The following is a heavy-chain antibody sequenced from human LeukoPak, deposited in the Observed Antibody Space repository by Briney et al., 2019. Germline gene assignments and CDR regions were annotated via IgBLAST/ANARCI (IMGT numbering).Heavy chain of an antibody. Sequence: VASVKVSCKASGYTFTSCDINWVRQATGQGREWMGWMNPNSGNTGYGQSFQGRSTMTRDISIGTAYMELSNLTSEDTAIYYCTRGSSGRRDNWGQGTLVTVSA. CDR1: GYTFTSCD. CDR3: TRGSSGRRDN. CDR2: MNPNSGNT. D-gene: IGHD6-19*01. V-gene: IGHV1-8*01. J-gene: IGHJ4*02.